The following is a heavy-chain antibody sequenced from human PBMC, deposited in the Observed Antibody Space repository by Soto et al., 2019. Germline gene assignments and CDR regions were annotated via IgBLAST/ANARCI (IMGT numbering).Heavy chain of an antibody. CDR3: AREVGGGRQYYFDS. V-gene: IGHV1-2*02. J-gene: IGHJ4*02. Sequence: QVQVVQSGAELQKPGASVKVSCKTSGYPFTGYYIHWVRQAPGQGLEWMGWINVANRGTNFAQKFQGRVTMTRDTAINTAYMELSSLRSDDTAVYYCAREVGGGRQYYFDSWGQGTLVTVSS. CDR1: GYPFTGYY. D-gene: IGHD3-16*01. CDR2: INVANRGT.